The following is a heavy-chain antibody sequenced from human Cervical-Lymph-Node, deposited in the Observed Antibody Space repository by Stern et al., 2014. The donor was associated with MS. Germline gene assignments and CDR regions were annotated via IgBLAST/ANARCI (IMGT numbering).Heavy chain of an antibody. V-gene: IGHV4-39*01. D-gene: IGHD2-2*01. CDR3: ARRYCSSTSCHMDV. Sequence: QVQLQESGPGLVKPSETLSLTCTVSGGSISSTSYYWGWIRQPPGKGLEWIGSIYYTGITYYNLSLKSRVTMYVDTSKDQFSLRRSSVTAADTALYYCARRYCSSTSCHMDVWGQGTTVTVSS. CDR2: IYYTGIT. J-gene: IGHJ6*02. CDR1: GGSISSTSYY.